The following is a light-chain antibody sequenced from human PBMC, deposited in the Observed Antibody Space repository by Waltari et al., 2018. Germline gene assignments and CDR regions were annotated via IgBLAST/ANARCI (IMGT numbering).Light chain of an antibody. CDR3: QQRSNWMFT. Sequence: EIVLTQSPATLSLSPGDRATLSCRASQSVNNSLGWYQQKPGQAPRHLIYDASRRATDIPARFSGGGSGTDFTLTISSLEPEDFAVFYCQQRSNWMFTFGQGTKLDIK. V-gene: IGKV3-11*01. CDR1: QSVNNS. CDR2: DAS. J-gene: IGKJ2*01.